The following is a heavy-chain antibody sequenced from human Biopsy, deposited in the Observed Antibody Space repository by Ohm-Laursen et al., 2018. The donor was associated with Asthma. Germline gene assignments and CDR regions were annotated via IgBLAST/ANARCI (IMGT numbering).Heavy chain of an antibody. J-gene: IGHJ6*02. CDR3: ASYEVVTAILPMDV. D-gene: IGHD2-21*02. V-gene: IGHV3-23*01. CDR2: ISSGSGST. Sequence: SLRLSCSASGFTFSNYAMNWVRQAPGQGLEWVSVISSGSGSTYYADSVKGRFIVSRDISKNILSLQMNSLRPEDTAVYYCASYEVVTAILPMDVWGQGTTVTVSS. CDR1: GFTFSNYA.